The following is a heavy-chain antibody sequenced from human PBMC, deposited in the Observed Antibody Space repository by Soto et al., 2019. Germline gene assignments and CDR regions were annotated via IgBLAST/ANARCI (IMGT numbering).Heavy chain of an antibody. V-gene: IGHV3-74*01. CDR3: ARGHALRFLEWLPGNWFDP. CDR1: GFTFSSYW. CDR2: INSDGSST. Sequence: VGSLRLSCAASGFTFSSYWMHWVRQAPGKGLVWVSRINSDGSSTSYADSVKGRFTISRDNAKNTLYLQMNSLRAEDTAVYYCARGHALRFLEWLPGNWFDPWGQGTLVTVSS. J-gene: IGHJ5*02. D-gene: IGHD3-3*01.